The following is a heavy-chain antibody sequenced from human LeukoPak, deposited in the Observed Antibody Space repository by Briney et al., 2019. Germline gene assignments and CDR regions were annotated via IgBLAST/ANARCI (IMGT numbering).Heavy chain of an antibody. V-gene: IGHV4-4*02. J-gene: IGHJ4*02. Sequence: GTLSLTCAVSGGSISSSNWWSRVRQPPGKGLEWIGEIYHSGSTNYNPSLKSRVTISVDKSKNQFSLKLSSVTAADTAVYYCARVEDTAMDYFDYWGQGTLVTVSS. D-gene: IGHD5-18*01. CDR3: ARVEDTAMDYFDY. CDR1: GGSISSSNW. CDR2: IYHSGST.